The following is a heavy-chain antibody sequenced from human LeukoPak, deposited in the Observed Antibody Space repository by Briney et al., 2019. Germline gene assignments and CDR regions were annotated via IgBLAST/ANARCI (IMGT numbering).Heavy chain of an antibody. CDR2: MNPNSGNT. V-gene: IGHV1-8*01. D-gene: IGHD1-26*01. J-gene: IGHJ1*01. CDR1: GYTFTSYD. CDR3: AINDNSRRYFQY. Sequence: GASVKVSCEASGYTFTSYDINWVRQATGQGLEWMGWMNPNSGNTGYAQKFQGRVTMTRNTSISTAYMELNSLRSEDTAVYYCAINDNSRRYFQYWGQGTLVTVSS.